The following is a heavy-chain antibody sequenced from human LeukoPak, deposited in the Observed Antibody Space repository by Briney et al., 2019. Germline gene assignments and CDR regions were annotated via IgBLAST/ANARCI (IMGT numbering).Heavy chain of an antibody. CDR3: ARDGGRYCSGGSCYGMDV. D-gene: IGHD2-15*01. CDR2: IYYSGST. CDR1: GGSISSYY. V-gene: IGHV4-59*01. Sequence: RPSETLSLTCTVSGGSISSYYWSGIRQPPGKGLEWIGYIYYSGSTNSNPSLESRVTISVDTSKNQFSLKLSSVTAADTAVYYCARDGGRYCSGGSCYGMDVWGQGTTVTVSS. J-gene: IGHJ6*02.